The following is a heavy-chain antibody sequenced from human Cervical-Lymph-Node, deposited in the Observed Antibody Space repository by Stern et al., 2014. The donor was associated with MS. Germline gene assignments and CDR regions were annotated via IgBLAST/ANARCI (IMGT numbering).Heavy chain of an antibody. CDR2: ISYDGSNK. V-gene: IGHV3-30*18. D-gene: IGHD6-19*01. CDR3: AKDSSIAVAGTGFDY. Sequence: VQLEESGGGVVQPGRSLRLSCAASGFTFSSYGMHWVRQAPGKGLEWVAVISYDGSNKDYADSVKGRFTISRDNSKNTLYLQMNSLRAEDTAVYYCAKDSSIAVAGTGFDYWGQGTLVTVSS. CDR1: GFTFSSYG. J-gene: IGHJ4*02.